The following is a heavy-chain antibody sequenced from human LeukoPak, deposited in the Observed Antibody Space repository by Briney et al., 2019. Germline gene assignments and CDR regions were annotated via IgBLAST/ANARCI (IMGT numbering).Heavy chain of an antibody. CDR3: AREPPYYDSSGYCYYFDY. Sequence: GASVKVSCKASGGTFSSYAISWVRQAPGQGLEWMGRIIPIFGTANYAQKFQGRVTITTDESTSTAYMELSSLRSEDTAVYYCAREPPYYDSSGYCYYFDYWGQGTLVTVSS. V-gene: IGHV1-69*05. CDR2: IIPIFGTA. D-gene: IGHD3-22*01. CDR1: GGTFSSYA. J-gene: IGHJ4*02.